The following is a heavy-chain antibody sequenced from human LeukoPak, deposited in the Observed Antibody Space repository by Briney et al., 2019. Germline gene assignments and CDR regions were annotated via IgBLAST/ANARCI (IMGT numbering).Heavy chain of an antibody. V-gene: IGHV3-30-3*01. CDR3: ASQYYYDSSGYYPLDY. Sequence: GGSLRLSCAASGFTFSSYAMHWVRHAPGKGLEWVAVISYDGSNKYYADSVKGRFTISRDNSKNTLYLQMNSLRAEDTAVYCCASQYYYDSSGYYPLDYWGQGTLVTVSS. CDR1: GFTFSSYA. D-gene: IGHD3-22*01. J-gene: IGHJ4*02. CDR2: ISYDGSNK.